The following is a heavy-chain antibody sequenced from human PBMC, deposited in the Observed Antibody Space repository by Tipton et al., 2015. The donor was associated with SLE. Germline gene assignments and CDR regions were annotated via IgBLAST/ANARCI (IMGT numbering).Heavy chain of an antibody. D-gene: IGHD5-18*01. CDR1: GGSFSGYY. CDR3: ARDTRDTGGYCDL. V-gene: IGHV4-34*01. J-gene: IGHJ2*01. Sequence: TLSLTCAVYGGSFSGYYWSWIRQPPGKGLEWIGEINHSGSTNYNPSLKSRVTISVDTSKNQFSLKLSSVTAADTAVYYCARDTRDTGGYCDLWGRGTLVTDSS. CDR2: INHSGST.